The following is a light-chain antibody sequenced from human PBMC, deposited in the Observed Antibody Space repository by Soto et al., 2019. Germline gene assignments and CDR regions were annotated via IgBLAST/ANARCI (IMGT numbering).Light chain of an antibody. Sequence: QSALTQPASVSGSPGQSITISCTGTSSDVGGYNYVSWYQQHPGKAPKLMIYEVSNRPSGVSNRFSGSKSGNTASLTISGLQAEDEADYDCSSYTSSSTLPFGTGTKLTVL. CDR2: EVS. V-gene: IGLV2-14*01. CDR1: SSDVGGYNY. CDR3: SSYTSSSTLP. J-gene: IGLJ1*01.